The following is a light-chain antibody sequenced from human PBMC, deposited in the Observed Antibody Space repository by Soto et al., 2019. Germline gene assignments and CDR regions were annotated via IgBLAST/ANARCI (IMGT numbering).Light chain of an antibody. V-gene: IGLV2-14*01. CDR1: SGDVGAHDF. CDR3: GAWDSRPNVSL. CDR2: DVN. Sequence: QSVLTQPASVSGSPGQSITISCTGTSGDVGAHDFVSWYQHHPGKAPRLVIYDVNRRPAGASNRFSGSKSGSTASLTISTLQAEDEGHYSCGAWDSRPNVSLCGGGTKATV. J-gene: IGLJ1*01.